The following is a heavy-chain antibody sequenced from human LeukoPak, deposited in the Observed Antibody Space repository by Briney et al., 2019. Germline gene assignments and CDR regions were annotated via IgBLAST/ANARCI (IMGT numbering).Heavy chain of an antibody. CDR1: GGTFSSYA. CDR3: AREGLITSIVGAIYYFDY. V-gene: IGHV1-69*01. J-gene: IGHJ4*02. D-gene: IGHD1-26*01. CDR2: IIPIFGTA. Sequence: GSSVKVSCKASGGTFSSYAISWVRQAPGQGLEWMGGIIPIFGTANYAQKFQGRVTITADESTSTAYMELSSLRSEDTAVCYCAREGLITSIVGAIYYFDYWGQGTLVTVSS.